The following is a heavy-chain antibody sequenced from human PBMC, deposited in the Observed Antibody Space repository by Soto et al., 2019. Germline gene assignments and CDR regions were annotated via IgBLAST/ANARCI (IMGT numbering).Heavy chain of an antibody. CDR1: VFTFIGYY. J-gene: IGHJ5*02. V-gene: IGHV3-11*01. D-gene: IGHD6-19*01. Sequence: SLRLSCASSVFTFIGYYMSWSRQAPGKGLEWVSYISSSGSTIYYADSVKGRFTISRDNAKNSLYLQMNSLRAEDTAVYYCARDVGIAVAVTWFDPWGQGTLATVSS. CDR3: ARDVGIAVAVTWFDP. CDR2: ISSSGSTI.